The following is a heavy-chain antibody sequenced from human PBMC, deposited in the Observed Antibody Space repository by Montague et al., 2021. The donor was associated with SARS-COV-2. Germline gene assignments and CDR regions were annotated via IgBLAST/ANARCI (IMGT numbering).Heavy chain of an antibody. CDR3: VRGGTMTVVVFDY. Sequence: SETLSLTCTVSGDSISNSNWWTWVRQSPGGGLEWIGEIFRSGDSXXNPSLKSRVTMSVDMSRNQFSLSLSNVTAADTAIYYCVRGGTMTVVVFDYWGQGTLVTVSS. CDR2: IFRSGDS. CDR1: GDSISNSNW. J-gene: IGHJ4*02. V-gene: IGHV4-4*02. D-gene: IGHD3-22*01.